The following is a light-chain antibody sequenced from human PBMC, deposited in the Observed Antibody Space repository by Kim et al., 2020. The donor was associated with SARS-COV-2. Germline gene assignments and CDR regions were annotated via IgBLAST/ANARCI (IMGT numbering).Light chain of an antibody. J-gene: IGKJ1*01. CDR2: GAS. V-gene: IGKV3-15*01. CDR3: QQYNNWLRT. Sequence: EIVMTQSPATLSVSPGERATLSCRASQSVSSDLAWYQQKPGQAPRLLIYGASTRATGIPARFSGSGSGTEFTLTISNLQSEDFAVYYCQQYNNWLRTFGQGTKVDIK. CDR1: QSVSSD.